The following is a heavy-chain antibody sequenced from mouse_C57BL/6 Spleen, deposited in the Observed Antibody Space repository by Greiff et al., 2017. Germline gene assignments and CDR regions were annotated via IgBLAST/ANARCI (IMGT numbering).Heavy chain of an antibody. V-gene: IGHV1-81*01. Sequence: VQLQHSGAELARPGASVKLSCKASGYTFTSYGISWVKQRTGQGLEWIGEIYPRSGNTYYNEKFKGKATLTADTSSSTAYMELRSLTSEDSAVYFCARAADYYGSSDWYFDVWGTGTTVTVSS. D-gene: IGHD1-1*01. CDR2: IYPRSGNT. CDR1: GYTFTSYG. J-gene: IGHJ1*03. CDR3: ARAADYYGSSDWYFDV.